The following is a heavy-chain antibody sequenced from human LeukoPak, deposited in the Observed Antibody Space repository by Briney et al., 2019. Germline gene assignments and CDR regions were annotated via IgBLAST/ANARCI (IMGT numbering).Heavy chain of an antibody. V-gene: IGHV1-2*02. D-gene: IGHD4-17*01. CDR1: GYTFTDYY. J-gene: IGHJ5*02. Sequence: GASVKVSCKASGYTFTDYYMHWVRLAPGQGLEWMGWIHPNSGDTKSAQRFQGRVTMTRDTSVSTAYMELTRLTSDDTAVYYCASYYGHYTRNWMDTWGQGTLVTVSS. CDR2: IHPNSGDT. CDR3: ASYYGHYTRNWMDT.